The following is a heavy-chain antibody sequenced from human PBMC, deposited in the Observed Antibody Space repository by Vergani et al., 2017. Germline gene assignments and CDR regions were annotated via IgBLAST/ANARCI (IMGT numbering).Heavy chain of an antibody. CDR2: INPSGGST. J-gene: IGHJ6*03. D-gene: IGHD2-2*01. V-gene: IGHV1-46*01. CDR1: GYTFTSYY. Sequence: QVQLVQSGAEVKKPGASVKVSCKASGYTFTSYYMHWVRQAPGQGLEWMGIINPSGGSTSYAQKFQGRVTMTRDTSKNQFSLKLSSVTAADTAVYYCARVRVVVVPADKGSVYYYMDVWGKGTTVTVSS. CDR3: ARVRVVVVPADKGSVYYYMDV.